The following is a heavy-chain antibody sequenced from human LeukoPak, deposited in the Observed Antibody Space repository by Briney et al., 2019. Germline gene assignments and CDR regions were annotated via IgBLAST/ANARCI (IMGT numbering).Heavy chain of an antibody. D-gene: IGHD6-19*01. V-gene: IGHV1-2*02. CDR2: INPNSGGT. CDR3: ASPAVAGRVRVFDY. Sequence: ASVKVSCKAFGYTFSAYFMHWVRQAPGQGLDWMGWINPNSGGTNYAQKFQGRVTMTRDTSISTAYMELSGLRSDDTAVYYCASPAVAGRVRVFDYWGQGTLVTVSS. CDR1: GYTFSAYF. J-gene: IGHJ4*02.